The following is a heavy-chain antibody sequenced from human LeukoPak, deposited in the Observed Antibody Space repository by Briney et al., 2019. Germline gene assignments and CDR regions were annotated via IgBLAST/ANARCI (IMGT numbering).Heavy chain of an antibody. CDR1: GYTFTSYG. CDR3: SLVGATENFDY. Sequence: ASVNVSCKASGYTFTSYGISWVRQAPGQGLEWMGWISAYNGNTNYAQKLQGRVTMTTDTSTGTAYMELRSLRSDDTAVYYCSLVGATENFDYWGQGTLVTVSS. D-gene: IGHD1-26*01. CDR2: ISAYNGNT. V-gene: IGHV1-18*01. J-gene: IGHJ4*02.